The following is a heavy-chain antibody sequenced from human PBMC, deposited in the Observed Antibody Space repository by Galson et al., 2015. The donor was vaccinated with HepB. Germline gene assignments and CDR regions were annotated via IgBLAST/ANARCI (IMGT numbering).Heavy chain of an antibody. D-gene: IGHD2-15*01. CDR1: GYTFISYG. Sequence: SVKVSCKASGYTFISYGVIWVRQAPGQGLEWMGWISTYNGNTKYAQKFQGRVTMTTDTSTSTAYMDLRSLRSDDTAVYNCVRDAGRYCSGASCYPGYDYWGQGTLVTVSS. V-gene: IGHV1-18*01. CDR3: VRDAGRYCSGASCYPGYDY. J-gene: IGHJ4*02. CDR2: ISTYNGNT.